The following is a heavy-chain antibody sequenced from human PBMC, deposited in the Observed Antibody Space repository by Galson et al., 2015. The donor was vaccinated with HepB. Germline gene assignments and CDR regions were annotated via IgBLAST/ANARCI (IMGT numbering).Heavy chain of an antibody. J-gene: IGHJ4*02. Sequence: SLRLSCAASGFTFSSYWMSWVRQAPGKGLEWVANIKQDGSEKYYVDSVKGRFTISRDNAKNSLYLQMNSLRAEDTAVYYCASVLKLRWEWLVWGYWGQGTLVTVSS. CDR1: GFTFSSYW. CDR2: IKQDGSEK. CDR3: ASVLKLRWEWLVWGY. V-gene: IGHV3-7*03. D-gene: IGHD6-19*01.